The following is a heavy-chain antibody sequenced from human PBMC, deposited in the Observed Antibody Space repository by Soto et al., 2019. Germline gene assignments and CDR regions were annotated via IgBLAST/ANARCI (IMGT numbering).Heavy chain of an antibody. J-gene: IGHJ6*02. V-gene: IGHV4-59*01. D-gene: IGHD5-18*01. CDR3: ARDGVDTAMEYYYGMDV. CDR1: GGSISSYY. CDR2: IYYSGST. Sequence: SETLSLTCTVSGGSISSYYWSWIRQPPGKGLEWIGYIYYSGSTNYNPSLKSRVTISVDTSKNQFSLKLSSVTAADAAVYYCARDGVDTAMEYYYGMDVWGQGTTVTVSS.